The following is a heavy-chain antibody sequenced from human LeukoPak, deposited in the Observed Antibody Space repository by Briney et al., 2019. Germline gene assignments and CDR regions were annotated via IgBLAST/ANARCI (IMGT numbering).Heavy chain of an antibody. J-gene: IGHJ5*02. CDR3: ARPLSSSGTFDP. Sequence: SETLSLTCTVSGGSISNSRDYWGWIRQPPGKGLEWIGSIFFSGSTNYNPSLKSRVTISVDTSKNQFSLKLSSVTAADTAVYYCARPLSSSGTFDPWGQGTLVTVSS. D-gene: IGHD6-6*01. CDR1: GGSISNSRDY. V-gene: IGHV4-39*07. CDR2: IFFSGST.